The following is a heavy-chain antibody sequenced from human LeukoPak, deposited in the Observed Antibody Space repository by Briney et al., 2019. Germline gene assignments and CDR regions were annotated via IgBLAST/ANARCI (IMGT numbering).Heavy chain of an antibody. CDR3: PKYYTPDGLYDIDY. V-gene: IGHV3-23*01. CDR1: GFTFSTYA. D-gene: IGHD3-9*01. Sequence: AGGSLRLSCAASGFTFSTYAMNWVRQTPGKGLDWVSGILGNAGRTYYADSVKGRFTISRDNSKNKLYLQMNSLRVEDTAKYYCPKYYTPDGLYDIDYWGQGTQVTVSS. CDR2: ILGNAGRT. J-gene: IGHJ4*02.